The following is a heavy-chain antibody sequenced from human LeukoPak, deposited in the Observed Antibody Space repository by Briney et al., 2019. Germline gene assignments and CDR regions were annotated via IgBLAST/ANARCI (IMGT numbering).Heavy chain of an antibody. CDR3: ARAVSGYYHFDY. D-gene: IGHD3-3*01. V-gene: IGHV1-8*03. J-gene: IGHJ4*02. Sequence: ASVKVSCKASGYTFTSYDINWVRQATGQGLEWMGWMNPNSGNTGYAQKLQGRVTITRNTSISTAYMELSSLRSEDTAVYYCARAVSGYYHFDYWGQGTLVTVSS. CDR2: MNPNSGNT. CDR1: GYTFTSYD.